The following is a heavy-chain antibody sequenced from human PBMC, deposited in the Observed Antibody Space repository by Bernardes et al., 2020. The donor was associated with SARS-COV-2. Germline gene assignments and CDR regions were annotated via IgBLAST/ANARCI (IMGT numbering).Heavy chain of an antibody. J-gene: IGHJ3*02. Sequence: SETLSLTCTVSGGSIISSIYDWGWIRQPPGKGLEWIVSIYYSGGTYYNPSLKSRVTISIDTSKNQFSLTVRSVTAADTAVYYCASLELTQRAFDIWGQGKMVSVSS. V-gene: IGHV4-39*01. CDR3: ASLELTQRAFDI. D-gene: IGHD1-26*01. CDR1: GGSIISSIYD. CDR2: IYYSGGT.